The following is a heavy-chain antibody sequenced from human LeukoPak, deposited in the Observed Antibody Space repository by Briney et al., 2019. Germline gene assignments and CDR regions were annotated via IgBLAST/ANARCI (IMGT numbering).Heavy chain of an antibody. Sequence: PGGSLRLSCAASGFTFSSYSMNWVRQAPGKGLEWVSSISSSSSYIYYADSVKGRFTISRDNAKNSLYLQMNSLRAEDTAVYYCARDWDSSSWSFYYYYGMDVWGKGTTVTVSS. CDR3: ARDWDSSSWSFYYYYGMDV. J-gene: IGHJ6*04. CDR1: GFTFSSYS. CDR2: ISSSSSYI. D-gene: IGHD6-13*01. V-gene: IGHV3-21*01.